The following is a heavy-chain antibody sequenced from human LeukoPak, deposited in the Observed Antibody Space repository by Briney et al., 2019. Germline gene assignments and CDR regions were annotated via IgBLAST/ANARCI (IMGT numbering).Heavy chain of an antibody. V-gene: IGHV3-23*01. CDR3: AKDLGSSWGLDY. D-gene: IGHD6-13*01. J-gene: IGHJ4*02. CDR1: GFTFSSYA. CDR2: ISGSGGST. Sequence: GGSLRLSCAASGFTFSSYAMSWVRQAPGKGLEWVSAISGSGGSTYYADSVKGRFTIPRDNSKNTLYLQMNSLRAEDTAVYYCAKDLGSSWGLDYWGQGTLVTVSS.